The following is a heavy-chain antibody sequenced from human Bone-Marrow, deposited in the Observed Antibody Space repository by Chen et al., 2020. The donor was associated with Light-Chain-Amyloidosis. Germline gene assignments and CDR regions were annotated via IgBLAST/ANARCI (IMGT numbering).Heavy chain of an antibody. CDR2: IKQDGSEK. J-gene: IGHJ5*01. D-gene: IGHD6-19*01. CDR1: GFTFSNHW. CDR3: ARWEYNSGWYWLDS. Sequence: EAQLVESGGGLVQPGGSLRLSCAASGFTFSNHWMSWVRQAPGKGLEWVANIKQDGSEKYFVDSVRGRFIISRDNTKTSLYLQMTSLRAEDTAVYYCARWEYNSGWYWLDSWGQGTLVTVSS. V-gene: IGHV3-7*01.